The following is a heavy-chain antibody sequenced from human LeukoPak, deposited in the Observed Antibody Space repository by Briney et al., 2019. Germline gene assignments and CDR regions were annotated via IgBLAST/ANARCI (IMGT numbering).Heavy chain of an antibody. CDR1: GYSFTSYW. Sequence: GESLKISCKVSGYSFTSYWIGWVRQLPGKGLEWMGIIYPGDSDTRYSPSFQGQVTISADKSINTAYLQWSDLKASDTAMYYCARRLGPRGYFDHWGQGTLVTVSS. CDR2: IYPGDSDT. V-gene: IGHV5-51*01. J-gene: IGHJ4*02. CDR3: ARRLGPRGYFDH. D-gene: IGHD6-19*01.